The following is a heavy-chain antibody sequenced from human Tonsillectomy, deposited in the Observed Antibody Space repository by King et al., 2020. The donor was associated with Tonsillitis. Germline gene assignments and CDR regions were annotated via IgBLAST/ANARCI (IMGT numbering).Heavy chain of an antibody. J-gene: IGHJ4*02. D-gene: IGHD6-19*01. CDR2: ISGSGGGT. V-gene: IGHV3-23*04. CDR1: GFTFSSYA. CDR3: AKGAPGIAVAGSGAFDQ. Sequence: VQLVESGGDLVQPGGSLGLSCAASGFTFSSYAMSWVRQAPGKGLEWVLTISGSGGGTYYADSVKGRLTISRDNSKNTLYLQMNSLRAEDTAVYYCAKGAPGIAVAGSGAFDQWGQGTLVTVSS.